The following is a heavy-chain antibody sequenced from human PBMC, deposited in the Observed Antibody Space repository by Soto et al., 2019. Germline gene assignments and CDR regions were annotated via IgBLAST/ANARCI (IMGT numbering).Heavy chain of an antibody. J-gene: IGHJ6*02. CDR1: GFTFSSYE. CDR2: ISSSGSTI. Sequence: EVQLVESGGGLVQPGGSLKLSCAASGFTFSSYEMNWVRQAPGKGLEWVSYISSSGSTIYYADSVKGRFTISRDNAKNSLYLQMNSLRAEDTAVYYCARGGDVVVVRGGMDVWGQGTTVTVSS. D-gene: IGHD2-15*01. V-gene: IGHV3-48*03. CDR3: ARGGDVVVVRGGMDV.